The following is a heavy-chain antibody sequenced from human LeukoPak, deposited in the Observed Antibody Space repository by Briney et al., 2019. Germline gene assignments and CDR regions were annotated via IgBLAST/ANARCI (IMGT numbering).Heavy chain of an antibody. J-gene: IGHJ4*02. V-gene: IGHV3-48*03. CDR2: ISNSGSAI. CDR1: GFTFGIYE. Sequence: GGSLRLSCSASGFTFGIYEMTWVRQAPGKGLEWISYISNSGSAIYYAGSMKGRFTISRDNTKNSLYLEMNSLRGEDTAVYYCARNGGSYPFFDYWGQGALVTVSS. D-gene: IGHD1-26*01. CDR3: ARNGGSYPFFDY.